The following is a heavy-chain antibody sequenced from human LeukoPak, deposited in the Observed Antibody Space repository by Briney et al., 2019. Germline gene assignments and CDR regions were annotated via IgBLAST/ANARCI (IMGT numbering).Heavy chain of an antibody. V-gene: IGHV4-61*01. Sequence: PSETLSLTCTVSGGSVSSGSYYWSWIRLPPGKRLEWIGYIYYSVTTNYNPSLKSRVTISVDRSKNQFSLKLSSVTAADTAVYYCARGRVSSSWYGGWFDPWGQGTLVTVSS. CDR1: GGSVSSGSYY. J-gene: IGHJ5*02. D-gene: IGHD6-13*01. CDR3: ARGRVSSSWYGGWFDP. CDR2: IYYSVTT.